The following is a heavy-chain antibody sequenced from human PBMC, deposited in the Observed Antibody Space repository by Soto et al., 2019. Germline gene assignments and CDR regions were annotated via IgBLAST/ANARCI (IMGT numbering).Heavy chain of an antibody. J-gene: IGHJ4*02. Sequence: QVQLVESGGGVGQPGRSLRLSCAASGFTFTNYAMHWVRQAPGKGLEWVAVISNDGNTRYYAESVKGRFSISRDNLNNTLYVQVNTLKNEDTAVYYCAASRTSAGGSPIAYWGQGTLVTVSS. CDR2: ISNDGNTR. CDR1: GFTFTNYA. D-gene: IGHD6-13*01. V-gene: IGHV3-30*04. CDR3: AASRTSAGGSPIAY.